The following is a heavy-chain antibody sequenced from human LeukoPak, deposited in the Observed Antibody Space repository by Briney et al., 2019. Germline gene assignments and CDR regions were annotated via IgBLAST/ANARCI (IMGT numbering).Heavy chain of an antibody. Sequence: SETLSLTCTVSGGSISSYYWSWIRQPPGKGLEWIGYIYYSGGTNYDPSLKSRVTISVDTSKNQFSLKLSSVTAADTAVYYCARLKRSSAYYDPNWFDPWGQGTLVTVSS. CDR3: ARLKRSSAYYDPNWFDP. CDR2: IYYSGGT. V-gene: IGHV4-59*08. J-gene: IGHJ5*02. D-gene: IGHD3-3*01. CDR1: GGSISSYY.